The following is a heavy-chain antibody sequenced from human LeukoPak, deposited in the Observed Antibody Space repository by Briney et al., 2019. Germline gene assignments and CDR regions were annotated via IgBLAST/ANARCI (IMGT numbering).Heavy chain of an antibody. CDR1: GFTFSSYA. CDR3: AKDYRGSDPMFDY. CDR2: INGSGAET. D-gene: IGHD3-10*01. J-gene: IGHJ4*02. V-gene: IGHV3-23*01. Sequence: PGGSLRLSCVASGFTFSSYAMSWVRQAPGRGLEWVSSINGSGAETWYTDSVKGRFTISRDNSKNTLYLQMNSLRAEDTAVYHCAKDYRGSDPMFDYWGQGTLVIVSS.